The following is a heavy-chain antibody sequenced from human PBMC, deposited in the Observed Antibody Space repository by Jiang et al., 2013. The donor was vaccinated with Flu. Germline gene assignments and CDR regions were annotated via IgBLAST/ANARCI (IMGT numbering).Heavy chain of an antibody. CDR3: ARDSAHFDY. J-gene: IGHJ4*02. CDR2: ISSSSSYI. V-gene: IGHV3-21*01. Sequence: NWVRQAPGKGLEWVSSISSSSSYIYYADSVKGRFTISRDNAKNSLYLQMNSLRAEDTAVYYCARDSAHFDYWGQGTLVTVSS. D-gene: IGHD3-10*01.